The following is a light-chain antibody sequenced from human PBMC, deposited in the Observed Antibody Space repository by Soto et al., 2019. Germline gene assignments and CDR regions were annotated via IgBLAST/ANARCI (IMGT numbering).Light chain of an antibody. CDR1: SSDIGGYNL. Sequence: QSVLTQPASVSGSPGQSITISCTGTSSDIGGYNLVSWYQQHPGEAPKLIIYQVTNRPSGVSNRFSGSKSGNTASLTVSGLQAEDEADYYCSSYTGSSNYVFGTGTKLTVL. CDR2: QVT. V-gene: IGLV2-14*01. CDR3: SSYTGSSNYV. J-gene: IGLJ1*01.